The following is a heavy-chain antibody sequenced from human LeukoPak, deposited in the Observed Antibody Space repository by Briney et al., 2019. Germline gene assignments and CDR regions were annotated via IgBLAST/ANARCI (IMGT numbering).Heavy chain of an antibody. J-gene: IGHJ4*02. CDR1: GGPISSSSYY. V-gene: IGHV4-39*07. D-gene: IGHD1-26*01. Sequence: SETLSLPCPVSGGPISSSSYYWGWIRQPPGKGLEGIGSIYYSGSTYYNPSLKSRVTISVDTSKNQFSLKLSSVTAADTAVYYCARGEWELPALDYWGQGTLVTVSS. CDR3: ARGEWELPALDY. CDR2: IYYSGST.